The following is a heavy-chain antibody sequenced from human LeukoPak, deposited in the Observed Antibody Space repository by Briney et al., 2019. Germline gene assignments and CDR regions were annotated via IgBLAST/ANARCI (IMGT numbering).Heavy chain of an antibody. J-gene: IGHJ5*02. Sequence: PSQTLSLTCTVSGGSISSHYWSWIRQPPGKALELIGYIFYSGSTKSNPSLKRRTAISIGTSKNQFSLKLTSVTAADTAVYYCARDRDGYNYWFDPWGQGTLVTVSS. CDR3: ARDRDGYNYWFDP. D-gene: IGHD5-24*01. CDR2: IFYSGST. CDR1: GGSISSHY. V-gene: IGHV4-59*11.